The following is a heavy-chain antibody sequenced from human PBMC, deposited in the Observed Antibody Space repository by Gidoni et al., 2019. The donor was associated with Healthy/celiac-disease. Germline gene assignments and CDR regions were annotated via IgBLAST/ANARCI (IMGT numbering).Heavy chain of an antibody. V-gene: IGHV4-30-2*05. Sequence: STYYNPSLKSRVTISVDTSKNQFSLKLSSVTAADTAVYYCARDGDCSGGSCYLGYWGQGTLVTVSS. CDR3: ARDGDCSGGSCYLGY. D-gene: IGHD2-15*01. J-gene: IGHJ4*02. CDR2: ST.